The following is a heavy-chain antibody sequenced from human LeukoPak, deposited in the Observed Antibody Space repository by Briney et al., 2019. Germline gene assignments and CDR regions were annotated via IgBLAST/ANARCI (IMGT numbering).Heavy chain of an antibody. D-gene: IGHD7-27*01. V-gene: IGHV1-2*06. CDR2: INPNSVGT. J-gene: IGHJ4*02. Sequence: ASVKVSCKASGYTFTGYFMHWVRQAPGQALEWMGRINPNSVGTNYAQKFQGRVTMTRDTSISTAYMELSGLRSDDTAVYYGARDLSSTSNWELDYWGQGTLVTVSS. CDR3: ARDLSSTSNWELDY. CDR1: GYTFTGYF.